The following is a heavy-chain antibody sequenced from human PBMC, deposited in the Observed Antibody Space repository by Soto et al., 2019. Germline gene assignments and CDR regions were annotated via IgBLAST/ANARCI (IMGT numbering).Heavy chain of an antibody. J-gene: IGHJ5*02. CDR2: ISRSRTYI. Sequence: EVQLVESGGGLVKTGGSLRLSCAASGFTFSDYSMNWVRQAPGKGLEWVSSISRSRTYIYYADSVRGRFTISRDNAKNSLYLQMNSLRAEDTAMYYCAREVVPAGGTTNRFDPWGQGTLVTVSS. D-gene: IGHD2-2*01. CDR1: GFTFSDYS. CDR3: AREVVPAGGTTNRFDP. V-gene: IGHV3-21*01.